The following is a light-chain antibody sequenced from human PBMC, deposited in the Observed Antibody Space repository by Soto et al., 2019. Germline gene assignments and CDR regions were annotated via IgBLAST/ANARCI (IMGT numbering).Light chain of an antibody. Sequence: QSVLTQPASVSGSPGQSITISCTGTSSDIGSSNYVSWYQQHPDKAPKVMIYEVSNRPSGVSNRFSGSKSGNTASLTISGLQAEDEDEYYCSSYKPNRVTTYVFGSGTKVTV. V-gene: IGLV2-14*01. CDR2: EVS. CDR1: SSDIGSSNY. CDR3: SSYKPNRVTTYV. J-gene: IGLJ1*01.